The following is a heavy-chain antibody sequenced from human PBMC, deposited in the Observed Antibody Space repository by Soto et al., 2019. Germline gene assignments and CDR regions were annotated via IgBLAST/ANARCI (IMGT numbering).Heavy chain of an antibody. J-gene: IGHJ5*02. V-gene: IGHV1-8*01. CDR3: ARGVKYGAYSRWFDP. Sequence: QVQLVQSGAEVKKPGASVKVSCKASGNTFTSYDINWVRQATGQGLEYLGWMNPNSGNTAYVQKFQGRLTMTWDTSITTAYMELSSLRSEDTAVYFCARGVKYGAYSRWFDPWGQGTLVTVSS. CDR1: GNTFTSYD. CDR2: MNPNSGNT. D-gene: IGHD4-17*01.